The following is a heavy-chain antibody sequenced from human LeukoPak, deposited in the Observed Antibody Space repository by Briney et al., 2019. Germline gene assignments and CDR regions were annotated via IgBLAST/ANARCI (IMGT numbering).Heavy chain of an antibody. CDR1: GFTFSGYG. V-gene: IGHV1-18*01. J-gene: IGHJ4*02. CDR3: ARAGGWNDDAGFHLYYFDY. CDR2: ISAHNGDT. Sequence: SVKVSCKTSGFTFSGYGFNWVRQAPGRGLEWMGWISAHNGDTKYAQKFQDRVTMTTVASTTTAYMELRSLRSDDTALYYCARAGGWNDDAGFHLYYFDYWGRGTLVTVSS. D-gene: IGHD4-23*01.